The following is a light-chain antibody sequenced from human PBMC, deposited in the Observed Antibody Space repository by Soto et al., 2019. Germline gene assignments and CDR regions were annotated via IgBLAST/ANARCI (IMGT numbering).Light chain of an antibody. CDR3: GTWDGSLDAGV. V-gene: IGLV1-51*01. CDR2: DND. CDR1: SSNIGNDY. J-gene: IGLJ2*01. Sequence: QSVLTQPPSVSAALGQKVTISCSGGSSNIGNDYVSWYQQVPGTAPKVLIYDNDKRPSGIPDRFSGSKSGTSATLGITGLQTGDEADYYCGTWDGSLDAGVFGGGTKLTVL.